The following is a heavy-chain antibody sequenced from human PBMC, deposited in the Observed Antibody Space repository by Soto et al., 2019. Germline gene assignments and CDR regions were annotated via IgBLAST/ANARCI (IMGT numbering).Heavy chain of an antibody. J-gene: IGHJ5*02. CDR1: GGSINSDEFY. CDR3: ARMGLHLGELSRNWFDP. V-gene: IGHV4-31*03. CDR2: IYSSGRT. Sequence: QVQLQESGPGLVKPSQTLSLTCSLSGGSINSDEFYWTWIRQSPGKGLEWIGYIYSSGRTHYNPSLKSRINISLDTSKNLLSLRLSSVTAADTAVYYCARMGLHLGELSRNWFDPWGRGTLVTVSS. D-gene: IGHD3-16*02.